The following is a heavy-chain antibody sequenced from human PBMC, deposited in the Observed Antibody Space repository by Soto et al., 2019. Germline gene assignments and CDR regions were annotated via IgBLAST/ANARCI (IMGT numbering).Heavy chain of an antibody. J-gene: IGHJ4*02. V-gene: IGHV3-30*04. D-gene: IGHD3-10*01. CDR2: ISYDGTNQ. CDR1: GFTFSNYA. CDR3: AKDSDSGIIIYYFDS. Sequence: QMQLVESGGGVVQPGRSLRLSCGASGFTFSNYAIHWVRHAPGKGLEWVAVISYDGTNQYYADSLKGRFIISRDNSKNTVYLQMNSLRPEDTAVYYCAKDSDSGIIIYYFDSWGRGTLVTVTS.